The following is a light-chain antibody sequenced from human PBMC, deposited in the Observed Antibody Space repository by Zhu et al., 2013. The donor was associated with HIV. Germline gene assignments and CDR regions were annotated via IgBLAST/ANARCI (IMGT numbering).Light chain of an antibody. J-gene: IGKJ2*01. V-gene: IGKV3D-20*02. CDR3: QQRSKWPPFT. CDR1: QIIDANY. CDR2: GAS. Sequence: EIVLTQSPGTVSLSPGLRATLSCRASQIIDANYLAWYQHKPGQPPRLLIYGASTRATGIPDRFSGSWSGTDFTLTISSLEPEDFTVYYCQQRSKWPPFTFGQGTKLEIK.